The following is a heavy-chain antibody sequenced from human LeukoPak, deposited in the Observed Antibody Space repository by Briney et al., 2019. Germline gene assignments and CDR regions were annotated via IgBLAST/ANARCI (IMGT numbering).Heavy chain of an antibody. V-gene: IGHV1-2*02. CDR2: INPNSGGT. J-gene: IGHJ4*02. Sequence: GASVKVSCKASGYTFTGYYMHWVRQAPGQGLEWMGWINPNSGGTNYAQKFQGRVTMTRDTSTSTVYMELSSLRSEDTAVYYCARDLMIVVRPKYYFDYWGQGTLVTVSS. CDR3: ARDLMIVVRPKYYFDY. CDR1: GYTFTGYY. D-gene: IGHD3-22*01.